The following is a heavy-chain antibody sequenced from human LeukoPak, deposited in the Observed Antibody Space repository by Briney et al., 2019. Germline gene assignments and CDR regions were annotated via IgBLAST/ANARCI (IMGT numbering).Heavy chain of an antibody. Sequence: PSETLSLTCAVYGGSFSGYYWSWIRQPPGEGLEWIGEINHSGSTNYNPSLKSRVTISVDTSKNQFSLKLSSVTAADTAVYYCARRHGSKQQPFPTDYWGQGTLVTVSS. V-gene: IGHV4-34*01. CDR1: GGSFSGYY. CDR2: INHSGST. CDR3: ARRHGSKQQPFPTDY. D-gene: IGHD6-13*01. J-gene: IGHJ4*02.